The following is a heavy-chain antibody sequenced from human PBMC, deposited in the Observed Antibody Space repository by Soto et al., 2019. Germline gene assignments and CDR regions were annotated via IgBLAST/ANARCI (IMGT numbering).Heavy chain of an antibody. D-gene: IGHD1-1*01. CDR3: AKLGTMGVFDN. V-gene: IGHV3-23*01. CDR2: ITFRGDYT. Sequence: EVQLLESGGGLVPPGGYLRLSCAASGFTFSSYAMSWVRQAPGEGLEWLAGITFRGDYTYYADSVKGRFTLSRDNSRNRLDLQMSSLKVEDTALYFCAKLGTMGVFDNWGQGTLLTVSS. J-gene: IGHJ4*02. CDR1: GFTFSSYA.